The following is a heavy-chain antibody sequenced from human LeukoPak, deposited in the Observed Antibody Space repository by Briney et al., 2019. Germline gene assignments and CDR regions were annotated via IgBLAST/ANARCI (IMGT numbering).Heavy chain of an antibody. V-gene: IGHV1-2*02. CDR2: INPNSGGT. Sequence: GASVKVSCKASGYTFTAYHMHWVRQAPGQGLEWMGWINPNSGGTNYAQKFQGRVTMTRDTSISTAYMELSRLRSDDTAVYYCARSPGTATSSDYWGQGTLVTVSS. J-gene: IGHJ4*02. D-gene: IGHD4-11*01. CDR3: ARSPGTATSSDY. CDR1: GYTFTAYH.